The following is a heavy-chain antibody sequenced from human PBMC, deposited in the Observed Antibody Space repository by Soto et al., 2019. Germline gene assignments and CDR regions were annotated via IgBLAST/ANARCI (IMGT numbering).Heavy chain of an antibody. Sequence: ASVKVSCKASGYTFTSYYIHCVRQAPGQGLEWMGIINPSGGGTSYAQKFQGRVTMTRDTSTSTVYMELSSLRSEDTAVYYCVREKGGHDSVAFDYWGQGTLVTVSS. CDR3: VREKGGHDSVAFDY. CDR1: GYTFTSYY. D-gene: IGHD5-12*01. V-gene: IGHV1-46*01. CDR2: INPSGGGT. J-gene: IGHJ4*02.